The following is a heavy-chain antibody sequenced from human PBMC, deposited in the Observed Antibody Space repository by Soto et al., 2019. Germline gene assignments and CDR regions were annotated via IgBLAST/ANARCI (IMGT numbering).Heavy chain of an antibody. CDR3: ARGRIGSSY. J-gene: IGHJ4*02. Sequence: QVQLQESGPGLVKPSETLSLACTVSGGSISSYYWSWIRQPPGRGLEWIGYIYYSGSTNYNPSLNSRVTIFVDTSKNQFSLKLSSVTAADTAVYYCARGRIGSSYWGQGTLVTVSS. CDR2: IYYSGST. V-gene: IGHV4-59*01. CDR1: GGSISSYY. D-gene: IGHD2-15*01.